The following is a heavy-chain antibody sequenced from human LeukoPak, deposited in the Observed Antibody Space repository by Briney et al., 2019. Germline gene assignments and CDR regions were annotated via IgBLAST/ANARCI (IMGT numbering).Heavy chain of an antibody. CDR3: AKWGDYDILTGYYVSDF. CDR1: GFIFRNYA. Sequence: GGSLRLSCAASGFIFRNYAMSWVRQALGKELEWVSAITGSGATTYYADSVKGRFTISRDNSKNTLYVEMNTLRAEDTAVYYCAKWGDYDILTGYYVSDFWGQGTLVTVSS. CDR2: ITGSGATT. J-gene: IGHJ4*02. V-gene: IGHV3-23*01. D-gene: IGHD3-9*01.